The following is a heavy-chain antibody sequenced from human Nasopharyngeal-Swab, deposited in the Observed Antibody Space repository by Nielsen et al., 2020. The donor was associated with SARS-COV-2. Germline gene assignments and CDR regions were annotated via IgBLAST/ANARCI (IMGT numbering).Heavy chain of an antibody. CDR1: GGSISSYY. CDR2: IYYSGST. V-gene: IGHV4-59*13. Sequence: SETLSLTCAVSGGSISSYYWSWIRQPPGKGLEWIGYIYYSGSTNYNPSLKSRVTISVDTSKNQFSLKLSSVTAADTAVYYCARGRAYCGGDCYSRFDYWGQGTLVTVSS. CDR3: ARGRAYCGGDCYSRFDY. J-gene: IGHJ4*02. D-gene: IGHD2-21*02.